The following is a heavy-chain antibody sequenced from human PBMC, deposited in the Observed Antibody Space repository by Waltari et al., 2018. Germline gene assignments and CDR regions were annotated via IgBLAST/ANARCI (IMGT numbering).Heavy chain of an antibody. D-gene: IGHD3-10*01. CDR1: GGSSSGYY. CDR2: INHSGST. V-gene: IGHV4-34*01. Sequence: QVQLQQWGAGLLKPSETLSLTCAVYGGSSSGYYWIWIRQPPGKGLEWIGEINHSGSTNYNPSLKSRVTISVDTSKNQFSLKLSSVTAADTAVYYCARGAPHYGSGSYPPLDYWGQGTLVTVSS. J-gene: IGHJ4*02. CDR3: ARGAPHYGSGSYPPLDY.